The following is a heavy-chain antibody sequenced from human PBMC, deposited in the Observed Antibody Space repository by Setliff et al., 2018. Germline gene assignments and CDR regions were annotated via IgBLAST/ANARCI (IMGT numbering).Heavy chain of an antibody. CDR3: VREGVDSRSSTDYRYYMDV. CDR1: GYIFTSYG. V-gene: IGHV1-69*05. CDR2: TIPMFGTT. J-gene: IGHJ6*03. Sequence: GASVKVSCKASGYIFTSYGFSWVRQAPGQGLEWMGGTIPMFGTTEYAKKFQGRLTIITDESTNTAFMQLSSLRSDDTAVYYCVREGVDSRSSTDYRYYMDVWGKGTTVTVSS. D-gene: IGHD3-22*01.